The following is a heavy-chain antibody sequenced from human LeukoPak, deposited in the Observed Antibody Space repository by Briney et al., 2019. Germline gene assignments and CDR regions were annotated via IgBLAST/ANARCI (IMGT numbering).Heavy chain of an antibody. CDR1: GGSISSGGYY. Sequence: SETLSLTCTVSGGSISSGGYYWSWIRQPPGKGLEWIGYIYHSGSTNYNPSLKSRVTMSVDRSKNQFSLKLSSVTAADTAVYYCARRAAGDYFDYWGQGNLVTVSS. CDR2: IYHSGST. D-gene: IGHD6-13*01. J-gene: IGHJ4*02. CDR3: ARRAAGDYFDY. V-gene: IGHV4-30-2*01.